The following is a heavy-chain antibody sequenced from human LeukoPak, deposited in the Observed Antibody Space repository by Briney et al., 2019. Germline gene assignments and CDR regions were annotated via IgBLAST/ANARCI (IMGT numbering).Heavy chain of an antibody. CDR1: GYSISSGYY. Sequence: PSETLSLTCTASGYSISSGYYWGWIRHPPGKGLEWIGSIYHSGSTYYNPSLKSRVTISVDTSKNQFSLKLSSVTAADTAVYYCARGGSSSWFSYFDYWGQGTLVTTSS. CDR3: ARGGSSSWFSYFDY. J-gene: IGHJ4*02. CDR2: IYHSGST. V-gene: IGHV4-38-2*02. D-gene: IGHD6-13*01.